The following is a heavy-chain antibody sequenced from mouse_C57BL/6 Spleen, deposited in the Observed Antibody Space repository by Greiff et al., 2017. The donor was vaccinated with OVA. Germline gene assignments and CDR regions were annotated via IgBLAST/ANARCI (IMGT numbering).Heavy chain of an antibody. Sequence: EVKLVESGPGLVKPSQSLSLTCSVTGYSITSGYYWNWIRQFPGNKLEWMGYISYDGSNNYNPSLKNRISINRDTSKNQFFLKLNSVNTEDTATYYCARDRYYGDVDVWGTGTTVTVSS. CDR3: ARDRYYGDVDV. J-gene: IGHJ1*03. D-gene: IGHD1-2*01. CDR1: GYSITSGYY. V-gene: IGHV3-6*01. CDR2: ISYDGSN.